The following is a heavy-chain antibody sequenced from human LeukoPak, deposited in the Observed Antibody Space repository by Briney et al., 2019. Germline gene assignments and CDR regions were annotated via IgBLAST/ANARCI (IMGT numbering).Heavy chain of an antibody. Sequence: ASVKVSCKASGGTFSSYAISWVRQAPGQGLEWMGWISAYNGNTNYAQKLQGRVTMTTDTSTSTAYMELRSLRSDDTAVYYCARDHSNWFDPWGQGTLVTVSS. J-gene: IGHJ5*02. CDR2: ISAYNGNT. V-gene: IGHV1-18*01. CDR3: ARDHSNWFDP. CDR1: GGTFSSYA.